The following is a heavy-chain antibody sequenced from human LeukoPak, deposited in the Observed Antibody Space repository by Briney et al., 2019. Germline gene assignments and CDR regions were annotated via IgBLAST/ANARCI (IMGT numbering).Heavy chain of an antibody. V-gene: IGHV4-59*08. D-gene: IGHD2-15*01. CDR2: IYYSGST. J-gene: IGHJ6*02. CDR3: ARSSGILYYYGMDV. CDR1: GGSISSYY. Sequence: PSETLSLTCTVSGGSISSYYWSWIWQPPGKGLEWIGYIYYSGSTNYNPSLKSRVTISVDTSKNQFSLKLSSVTASDTAVYYCARSSGILYYYGMDVWGQGTTVTVSS.